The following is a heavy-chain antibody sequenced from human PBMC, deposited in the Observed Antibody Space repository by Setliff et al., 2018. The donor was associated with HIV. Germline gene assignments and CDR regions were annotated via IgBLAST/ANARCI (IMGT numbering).Heavy chain of an antibody. Sequence: ASETLSLTCTVSGGSVSSSNYYWGWIRQPPGKGLEWIGSIYYSGSTYYNPSLKSRVTISVDTSKNQFSLKLTSVTAADTAVYYCARHHAKYTDCPSGMCYWDAFDIWGQGTMVTVSS. CDR3: ARHHAKYTDCPSGMCYWDAFDI. CDR2: IYYSGST. D-gene: IGHD2-8*01. CDR1: GGSVSSSNYY. V-gene: IGHV4-39*01. J-gene: IGHJ3*02.